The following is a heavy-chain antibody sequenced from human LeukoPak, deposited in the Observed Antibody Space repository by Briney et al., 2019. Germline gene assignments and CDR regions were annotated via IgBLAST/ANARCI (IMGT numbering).Heavy chain of an antibody. CDR3: ARSLDY. CDR2: ISYDGSKK. CDR1: GFTFSSYA. J-gene: IGHJ4*02. Sequence: GGSLRLSCAASGFTFSSYAMDWIRQAPGKGLEWVAVISYDGSKKYYADSVRGRFTISRDNSKNTGYLQMNSLRGDDTAVYYCARSLDYWGQGTLVTVSS. V-gene: IGHV3-30-3*01.